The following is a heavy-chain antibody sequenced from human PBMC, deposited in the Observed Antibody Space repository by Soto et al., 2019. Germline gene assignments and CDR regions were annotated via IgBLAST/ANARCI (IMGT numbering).Heavy chain of an antibody. D-gene: IGHD2-2*01. J-gene: IGHJ4*02. V-gene: IGHV4-59*01. Sequence: SETLSLTCIVSGVSISSGYWSWIRQPPGKGLEWIGYIYYSGSTNYNPSLKSRVTISVDTSKNQFSLKLSSVTAADTAVYYCARGSVVPDRWFDYWGQGTLVTVSS. CDR3: ARGSVVPDRWFDY. CDR1: GVSISSGY. CDR2: IYYSGST.